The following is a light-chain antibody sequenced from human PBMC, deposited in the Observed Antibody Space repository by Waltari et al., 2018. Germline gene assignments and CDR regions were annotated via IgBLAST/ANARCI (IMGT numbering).Light chain of an antibody. CDR1: QSLLHSDGDTY. V-gene: IGKV2-30*02. Sequence: DVVMTQSPRSLSVTLGQPPSISCWSSQSLLHSDGDTYLHRFQQRTRQSPSSLINKVSERDHGVPDRCIGSGSGTDFTLEIITVEAEDVGVYYCMQSTHWPPWTFGQGTKVEIK. J-gene: IGKJ1*01. CDR2: KVS. CDR3: MQSTHWPPWT.